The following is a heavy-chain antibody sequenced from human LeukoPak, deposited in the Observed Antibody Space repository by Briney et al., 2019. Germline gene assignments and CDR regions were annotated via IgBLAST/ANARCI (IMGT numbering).Heavy chain of an antibody. Sequence: SSETLSLTCAVSGYSISSGYYWGWIRQPPGKGLEWIGIIYHSGSTYYNPSLKSRVTISVDTSKNQFSLKLSSVTAAGTAVYYCASALNYYYGMDVWGKGTTVTVSS. CDR3: ASALNYYYGMDV. CDR1: GYSISSGYY. CDR2: IYHSGST. V-gene: IGHV4-38-2*01. J-gene: IGHJ6*04.